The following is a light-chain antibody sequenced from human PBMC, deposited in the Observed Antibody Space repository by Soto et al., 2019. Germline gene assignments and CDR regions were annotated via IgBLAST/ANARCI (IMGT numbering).Light chain of an antibody. V-gene: IGLV1-47*01. J-gene: IGLJ1*01. CDR1: TSNIGTNY. CDR3: AAWDDSLSGHYV. CDR2: RKN. Sequence: QSVLTQPPSASGTPGQRVTISCSGSTSNIGTNYVYWYHQLPGTAPKLLISRKNQRPSGVPDRFSGSKSGTSASLAISGLRSEDEGDYYCAAWDDSLSGHYVLGTGTKVTVL.